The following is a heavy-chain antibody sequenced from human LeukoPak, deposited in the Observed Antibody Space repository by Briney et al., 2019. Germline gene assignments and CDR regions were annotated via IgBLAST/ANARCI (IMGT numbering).Heavy chain of an antibody. J-gene: IGHJ4*02. CDR2: IYYSGNT. CDR1: GDSITSSAHY. CDR3: ARDKRYYDSSGRWSFDY. V-gene: IGHV4-39*07. D-gene: IGHD3-22*01. Sequence: PSETLSLTCIVSGDSITSSAHYWGWIRQPPGKGLEWIGNIYYSGNTYYNPSLKSRVTLSLDTPNNEFSLKLSSVTAADTAEYYCARDKRYYDSSGRWSFDYWGQGTLVTVSS.